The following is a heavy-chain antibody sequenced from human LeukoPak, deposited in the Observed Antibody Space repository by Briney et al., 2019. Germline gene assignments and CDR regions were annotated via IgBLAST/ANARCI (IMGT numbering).Heavy chain of an antibody. CDR1: GFTLSSYS. V-gene: IGHV3-21*01. D-gene: IGHD3-10*01. J-gene: IGHJ1*01. Sequence: PGGSLRLSCAASGFTLSSYSMNWVRQAPGKGLEWVSSISSSSYIYYADSVKGRFTISRDNAKNSLYLQMNSLRAEDTAVYYCARGVIGVAPFQHWGQGTLVTVSS. CDR3: ARGVIGVAPFQH. CDR2: ISSSSYI.